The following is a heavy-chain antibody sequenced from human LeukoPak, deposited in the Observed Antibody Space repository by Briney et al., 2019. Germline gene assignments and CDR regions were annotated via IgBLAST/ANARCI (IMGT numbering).Heavy chain of an antibody. Sequence: SETLSLTCAVYGGSFSGYYWSWIRQPPGKGLEWIGEINHSGGTNYNPSLKSRVTISVDTSKNQFSLKLSSVTAADTAVYYCARGRLGGYYPFDYWGQGTLVTVSS. D-gene: IGHD3-22*01. CDR1: GGSFSGYY. CDR3: ARGRLGGYYPFDY. CDR2: INHSGGT. V-gene: IGHV4-34*01. J-gene: IGHJ4*02.